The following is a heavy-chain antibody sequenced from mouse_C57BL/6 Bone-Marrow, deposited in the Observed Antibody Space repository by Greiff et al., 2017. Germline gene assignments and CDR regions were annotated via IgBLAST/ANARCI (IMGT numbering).Heavy chain of an antibody. D-gene: IGHD4-1*01. CDR1: GYTFTSYG. Sequence: VQLQQSGAELARPGASVKLSCKASGYTFTSYGISWVKQRTGQGLEWIGEIYPRSGNTYYNEKFKGKATLTADKSSSTAYMELRSLTSEDSAVYFCARSLKLGWYFDVWGTGTTVTVSS. V-gene: IGHV1-81*01. J-gene: IGHJ1*03. CDR2: IYPRSGNT. CDR3: ARSLKLGWYFDV.